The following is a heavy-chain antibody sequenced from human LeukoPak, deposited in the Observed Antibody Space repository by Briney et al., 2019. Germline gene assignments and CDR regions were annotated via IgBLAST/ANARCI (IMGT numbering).Heavy chain of an antibody. D-gene: IGHD3-16*01. J-gene: IGHJ5*02. Sequence: SVKVSCKASGGTFSSYAISWVRQAPGQGLEWMGRIIPILGIANYAQKFQGRVTITADKSTSTAYMELSSLRSEDTAVYYCARRNGGNWFDPWGQGTLVTVSS. CDR3: ARRNGGNWFDP. CDR1: GGTFSSYA. V-gene: IGHV1-69*04. CDR2: IIPILGIA.